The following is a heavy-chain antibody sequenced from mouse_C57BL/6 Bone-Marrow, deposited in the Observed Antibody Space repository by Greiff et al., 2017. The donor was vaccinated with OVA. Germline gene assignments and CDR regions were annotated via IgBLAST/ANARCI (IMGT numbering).Heavy chain of an antibody. CDR3: ARWVLWYFDV. V-gene: IGHV5-4*01. CDR1: GFTLSSYA. J-gene: IGHJ1*03. CDR2: ISDGGGDT. Sequence: EVQLVESGGGLVKPGGSLKLSCAASGFTLSSYAMSWVRQTPEKRLEWVGTISDGGGDTYYTEKVKGRVTMTGDNAKNTLYLQMSHLKSEDTAMYYCARWVLWYFDVWGTGTTVTVSS.